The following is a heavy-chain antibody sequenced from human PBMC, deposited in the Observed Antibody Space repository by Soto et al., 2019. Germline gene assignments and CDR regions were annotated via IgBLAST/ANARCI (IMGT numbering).Heavy chain of an antibody. D-gene: IGHD3-10*01. V-gene: IGHV4-31*03. Sequence: QVQLQESGPGLVKPSQTLSLTCTVSGGSISSDRYFWSWVRQHPGKGLEWIAYILNSGSTYFNPSLKSRVTFSVDTSKSQFSLNLTSVTAAATAVYYCARGHTTFGFYYYGLDVWGQGTTVIVSS. J-gene: IGHJ6*02. CDR1: GGSISSDRYF. CDR3: ARGHTTFGFYYYGLDV. CDR2: ILNSGST.